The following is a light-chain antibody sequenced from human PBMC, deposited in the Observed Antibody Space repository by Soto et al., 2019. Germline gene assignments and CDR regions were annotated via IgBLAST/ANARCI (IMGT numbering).Light chain of an antibody. CDR2: KAS. CDR1: ETIINW. CDR3: QQYKSWYT. V-gene: IGKV1-5*03. J-gene: IGKJ2*01. Sequence: DIQMTQSPSTLSASVGDRVTITCRASETIINWLAWYQQKPGKAPNLLIYKASTLESGVPSRFSGSGSETEFSLTISSLQPDDSATYYCQQYKSWYTFGQGTKLEIK.